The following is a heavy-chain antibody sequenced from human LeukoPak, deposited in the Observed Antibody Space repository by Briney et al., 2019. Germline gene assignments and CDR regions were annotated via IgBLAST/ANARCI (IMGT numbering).Heavy chain of an antibody. D-gene: IGHD3-10*01. CDR1: GYTFTGYY. V-gene: IGHV1-2*02. J-gene: IGHJ4*02. CDR2: INPHTGGT. Sequence: ASVKVSCKASGYTFTGYYMHWVRQAPGQGLEWMGWINPHTGGTNYAQKFQGRVTMTRDTSISTAYMELGGLTSDDTAVYYCARDRRARGLWFGEARGYWGQGTQVTVSS. CDR3: ARDRRARGLWFGEARGY.